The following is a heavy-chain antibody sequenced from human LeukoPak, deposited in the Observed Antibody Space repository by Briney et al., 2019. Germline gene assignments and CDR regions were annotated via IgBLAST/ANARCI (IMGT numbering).Heavy chain of an antibody. CDR2: ISRASESI. CDR3: ARGGSLGGKYGS. Sequence: GGSLRLSCAASGFTFNAYSMGWVRQAPGKGLEWVSIISRASESIFYADSVKGRFTISRDNAKNSLYLQMNSLRAEDTSVYYCARGGSLGGKYGSWGQGTLVTVSS. J-gene: IGHJ5*02. CDR1: GFTFNAYS. V-gene: IGHV3-21*01. D-gene: IGHD4-23*01.